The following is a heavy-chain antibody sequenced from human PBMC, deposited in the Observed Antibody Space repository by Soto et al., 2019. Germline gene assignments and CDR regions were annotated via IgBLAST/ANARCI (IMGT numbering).Heavy chain of an antibody. V-gene: IGHV3-23*01. CDR1: GFTFRIYA. J-gene: IGHJ5*01. CDR3: AKGGLLTWFDS. CDR2: ISGSGST. D-gene: IGHD1-26*01. Sequence: GGSLRLSCSASGFTFRIYAMSWVRQAPGKGLEWVSSISGSGSTYYADSVKGRFTISRDNSKNTLFLQMSSLRADDTAVYYCAKGGLLTWFDSWGQGTLVTVSS.